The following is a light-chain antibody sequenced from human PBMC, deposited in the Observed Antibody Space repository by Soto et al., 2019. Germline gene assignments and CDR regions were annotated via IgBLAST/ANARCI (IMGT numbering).Light chain of an antibody. J-gene: IGKJ1*01. CDR3: QHYNKWLWT. CDR2: GAS. Sequence: EIVMTQSPATLSVSPGERATLSWGASQSLSSNLAWYQQKNGQAPRLLIYGASTRATGVPARFSGSGYGTEFNLTISSLQPEDFAVYYCQHYNKWLWTFGQGTKVDIK. CDR1: QSLSSN. V-gene: IGKV3-15*01.